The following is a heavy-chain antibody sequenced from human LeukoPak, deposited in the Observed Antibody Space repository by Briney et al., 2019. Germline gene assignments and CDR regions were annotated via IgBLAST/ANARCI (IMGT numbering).Heavy chain of an antibody. Sequence: PSETLSLTCAVLGGSFSGYYWSWMRQPPGKGLEWIGEINHSGSTNYNPSLKSRVTISVDTSKNQFSLKLSSVTAADTAVYYCARGSQSLGYCSGGSCRAKIFDYWGQGTLVTVSA. CDR2: INHSGST. D-gene: IGHD2-15*01. CDR1: GGSFSGYY. CDR3: ARGSQSLGYCSGGSCRAKIFDY. V-gene: IGHV4-34*01. J-gene: IGHJ4*02.